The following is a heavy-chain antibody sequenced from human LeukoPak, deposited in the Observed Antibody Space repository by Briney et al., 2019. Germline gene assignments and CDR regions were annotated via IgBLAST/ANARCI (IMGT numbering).Heavy chain of an antibody. D-gene: IGHD6-19*01. CDR3: ARDGAVIAVDAFDI. V-gene: IGHV3-21*01. CDR2: ISKSGGST. CDR1: GFIFSSHG. J-gene: IGHJ3*02. Sequence: GGSLRLSCAASGFIFSSHGMSWVRQAPGKGLEWVSGISKSGGSTYYADSVKGRFTISRDNAKNSLYLQMNSLRAEDTAVYYCARDGAVIAVDAFDIWGQGTMVTVSS.